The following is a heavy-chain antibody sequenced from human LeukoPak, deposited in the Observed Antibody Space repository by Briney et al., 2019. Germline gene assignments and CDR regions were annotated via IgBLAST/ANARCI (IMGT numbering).Heavy chain of an antibody. V-gene: IGHV4-61*03. J-gene: IGHJ4*02. CDR2: VYYSGTT. CDR3: ARVGYQLLYDY. D-gene: IGHD2-2*02. CDR1: GGSVSSGSYY. Sequence: PSETLSLTCAVSGGSVSSGSYYWSWIRQPPGKGLEWIGNVYYSGTTNYNPSLKSRVTISVDTFKNHFSLKQSSVTAADTAVYYCARVGYQLLYDYWGQGTLVTVSS.